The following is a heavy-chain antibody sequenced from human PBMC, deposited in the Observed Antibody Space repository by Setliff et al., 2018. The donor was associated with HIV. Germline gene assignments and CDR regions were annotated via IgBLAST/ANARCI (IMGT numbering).Heavy chain of an antibody. CDR1: GYIFTDYY. V-gene: IGHV1-2*02. CDR2: INPNSGAT. Sequence: ASVKVSCKASGYIFTDYYIHWVRQAPAQGLEWMGWINPNSGATNYAQKFQGRVTMTRATSISTAYMDLSRLRSDDTAVYYCVRDRIEGATDAFDIWGQGTMVTVSS. D-gene: IGHD1-26*01. J-gene: IGHJ3*02. CDR3: VRDRIEGATDAFDI.